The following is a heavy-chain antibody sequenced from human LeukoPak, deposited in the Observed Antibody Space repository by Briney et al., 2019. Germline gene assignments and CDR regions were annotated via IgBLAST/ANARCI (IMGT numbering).Heavy chain of an antibody. J-gene: IGHJ4*02. V-gene: IGHV3-53*01. CDR1: GFTVSSNC. CDR2: ICSGGST. CDR3: ARRAGDYSHPYDY. D-gene: IGHD3-22*01. Sequence: PGGSLRLSCAASGFTVSSNCMSWVRQAPGKGLEWVSFICSGGSTYYEDSVKGRFTISRDNSKNTLYLQMNSLRAEDTAVYYCARRAGDYSHPYDYWGQGTLVTVSS.